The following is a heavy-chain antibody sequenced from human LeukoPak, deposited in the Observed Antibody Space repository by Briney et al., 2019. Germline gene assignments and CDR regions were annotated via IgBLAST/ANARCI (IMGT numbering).Heavy chain of an antibody. D-gene: IGHD1-26*01. J-gene: IGHJ4*02. CDR2: INLSGGST. CDR1: GYTFTNYY. CDR3: ARVGVGATSDY. Sequence: ASVRVPCKASGYTFTNYYMHWVRQAPGQGLEWMGVINLSGGSTTYAQKFQGRVTMTRDTSTSTAYMDLSTLRSEDTAVYYCARVGVGATSDYWGQGTLVTISS. V-gene: IGHV1-46*01.